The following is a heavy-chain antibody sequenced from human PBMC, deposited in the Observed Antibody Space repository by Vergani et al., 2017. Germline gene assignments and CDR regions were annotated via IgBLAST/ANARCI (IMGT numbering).Heavy chain of an antibody. CDR1: GFTFSSYG. J-gene: IGHJ6*03. CDR2: ISYDGSNK. Sequence: QVQLVESGGGVVQPGRSLRLSCAASGFTFSSYGMHWVRQAPGKGLEWVAVISYDGSNKYYAASVKGRFTISRDNSKNTLYLQMNSLRAEDTAVYYCAKDLSSSLSYYYYYYMDVWGKGTTVTVSS. V-gene: IGHV3-30*18. CDR3: AKDLSSSLSYYYYYYMDV. D-gene: IGHD6-13*01.